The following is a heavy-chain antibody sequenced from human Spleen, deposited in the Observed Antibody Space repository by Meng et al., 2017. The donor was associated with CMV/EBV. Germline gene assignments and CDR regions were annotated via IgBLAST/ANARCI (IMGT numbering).Heavy chain of an antibody. V-gene: IGHV4-34*01. CDR2: INHSDSA. J-gene: IGHJ4*02. CDR1: GGYFSSYD. CDR3: AKGRGLTTTYSFDC. Sequence: SLSGGYFSSYDRKWIGKAPGKGLEWIGDINHSDSADYIPCLKSRVTISVDTSQCQFSLNLRSVTAAETAAYYCAKGRGLTTTYSFDCWGQGTLVTVSS. D-gene: IGHD1-1*01.